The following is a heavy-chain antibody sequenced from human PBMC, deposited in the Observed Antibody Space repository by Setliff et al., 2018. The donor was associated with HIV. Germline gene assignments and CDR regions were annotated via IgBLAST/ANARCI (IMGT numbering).Heavy chain of an antibody. CDR2: MKYDGTEI. Sequence: GGSLRLSCAASGFSFRTYWMSWVRQAPGKGLEWVANMKYDGTEIYYVDAVKGRFTISRDNAKKSVFLHMNSLRGEDTAVYYCVREGEYFDTIGHYLVRRFFDLWGQGTMVT. CDR3: VREGEYFDTIGHYLVRRFFDL. J-gene: IGHJ3*01. CDR1: GFSFRTYW. D-gene: IGHD3-9*01. V-gene: IGHV3-7*01.